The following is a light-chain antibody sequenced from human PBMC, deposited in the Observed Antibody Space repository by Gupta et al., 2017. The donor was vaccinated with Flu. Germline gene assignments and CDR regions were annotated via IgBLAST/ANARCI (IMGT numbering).Light chain of an antibody. CDR2: DAS. Sequence: EIVLTQSPDILSLSPGERATLSCRASQSVSTYLAWYQKKPGQAPRLLIYDASKRDTGITARFSGCGFGKHLTLTSSSREQEDFAGYCCQKRTNWPPSTFGQGTKVEI. V-gene: IGKV3-11*01. CDR1: QSVSTY. CDR3: QKRTNWPPST. J-gene: IGKJ2*01.